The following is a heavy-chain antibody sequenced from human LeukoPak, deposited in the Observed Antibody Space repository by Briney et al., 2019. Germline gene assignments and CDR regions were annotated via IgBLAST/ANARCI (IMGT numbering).Heavy chain of an antibody. CDR2: IYYSGST. Sequence: SETLSLTCTVSGGSINSYYWSWIRQPPGKGLEWIGSIYYSGSTNYNPSLKSRITISVDTSKNQFSLKLSSVTAADTAVYYCARELTYADYWGQGTLVTVSS. CDR1: GGSINSYY. D-gene: IGHD1-26*01. V-gene: IGHV4-59*08. CDR3: ARELTYADY. J-gene: IGHJ4*02.